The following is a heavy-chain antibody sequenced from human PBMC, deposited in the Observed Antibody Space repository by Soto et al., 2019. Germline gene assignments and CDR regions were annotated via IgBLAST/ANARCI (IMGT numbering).Heavy chain of an antibody. Sequence: SETLSLTCAVYGGSFSGYYWNWIRQPPGKGLEWIGEINHSGSTNYNPSLKSRVTISVDTSKNQFSLNLSSVTAADTAVYYCASPAMRYCSGGSCYGYWGQGTLVTVSS. CDR1: GGSFSGYY. CDR3: ASPAMRYCSGGSCYGY. CDR2: INHSGST. D-gene: IGHD2-15*01. J-gene: IGHJ4*02. V-gene: IGHV4-34*01.